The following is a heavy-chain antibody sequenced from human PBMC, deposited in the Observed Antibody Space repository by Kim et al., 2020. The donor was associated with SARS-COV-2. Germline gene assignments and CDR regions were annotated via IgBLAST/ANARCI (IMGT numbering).Heavy chain of an antibody. CDR3: ATDSQATVTTLGY. J-gene: IGHJ4*02. V-gene: IGHV1-24*01. Sequence: YAQKFQGRVTMTEDTSTDTAYMELSSLRSEDTAVYYCATDSQATVTTLGYWGQGTLVTVSS. D-gene: IGHD4-4*01.